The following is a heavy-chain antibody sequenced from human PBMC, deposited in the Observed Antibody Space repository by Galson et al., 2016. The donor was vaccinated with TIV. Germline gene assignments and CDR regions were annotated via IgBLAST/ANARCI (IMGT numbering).Heavy chain of an antibody. CDR1: GGTFSSYA. V-gene: IGHV1-69*13. Sequence: SVKVSCKASGGTFSSYAISWVRQAPGQGLEWMGGIIPIFGTANYAQKFQGRVTITADESTSTAYMELSSLRSEDTAVFYCARSEYRYGKYDHYYYMDVWGKGTTVIVSS. CDR3: ARSEYRYGKYDHYYYMDV. J-gene: IGHJ6*03. D-gene: IGHD5-18*01. CDR2: IIPIFGTA.